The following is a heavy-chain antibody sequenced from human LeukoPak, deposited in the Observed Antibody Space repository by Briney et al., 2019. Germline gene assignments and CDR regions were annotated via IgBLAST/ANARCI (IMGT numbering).Heavy chain of an antibody. V-gene: IGHV5-51*01. D-gene: IGHD6-13*01. J-gene: IGHJ6*02. CDR3: ATGARPGIAAAGTPYYYGMDV. CDR1: GYSFTTYW. CDR2: IYPGDSDT. Sequence: GESLKISCRGSGYSFTTYWIGWVRQMPGKGLEWMGIIYPGDSDTRYSPSFQGQVTMSADKSINTAYLQWSSLKASDTAMYYCATGARPGIAAAGTPYYYGMDVWGQGTTVTVSS.